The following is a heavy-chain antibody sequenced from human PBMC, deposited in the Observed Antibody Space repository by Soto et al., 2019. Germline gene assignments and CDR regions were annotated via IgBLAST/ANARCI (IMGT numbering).Heavy chain of an antibody. CDR3: ATLALVADWKDY. V-gene: IGHV3-9*01. CDR2: ISGDSGSI. D-gene: IGHD2-15*01. CDR1: GFTFDDYA. Sequence: EVQLVESGGGLVQPGRSLRLSCAASGFTFDDYAMHWVRQAPGKGLEWVSGISGDSGSIGYADSVKGRFTISRDNAKNTQYLQLISFAAEDPALYYHATLALVADWKDYWCQGTLVTVAS. J-gene: IGHJ4*02.